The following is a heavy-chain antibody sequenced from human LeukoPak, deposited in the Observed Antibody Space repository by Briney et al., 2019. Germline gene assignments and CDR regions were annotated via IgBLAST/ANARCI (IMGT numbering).Heavy chain of an antibody. CDR1: GFTFSSYA. J-gene: IGHJ4*02. CDR2: ISYDGSNK. CDR3: ARVHGGYPFDY. Sequence: GGSLRLSCAASGFTFSSYAMHWVRQAPGKGLEWVAVISYDGSNKYYADSVKGRFTISRDNVKNSLYLQMNSLRAEDTAVYYCARVHGGYPFDYWGQGTLVTVSS. D-gene: IGHD2-15*01. V-gene: IGHV3-30*04.